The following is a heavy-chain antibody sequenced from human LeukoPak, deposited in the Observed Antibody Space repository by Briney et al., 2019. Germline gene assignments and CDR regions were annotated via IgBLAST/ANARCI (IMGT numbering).Heavy chain of an antibody. CDR3: TCSGSYWGYYFDY. CDR2: IRSKANSYAT. Sequence: GGSLRLSCAASGFTFSGSAMHWVRQASGKGLEWVGRIRSKANSYATAYAASVKGRFTISRDESKNTAYLQMNSLKTEDTAVYYCTCSGSYWGYYFDYWGQGTLVTVSS. CDR1: GFTFSGSA. V-gene: IGHV3-73*01. J-gene: IGHJ4*02. D-gene: IGHD1-26*01.